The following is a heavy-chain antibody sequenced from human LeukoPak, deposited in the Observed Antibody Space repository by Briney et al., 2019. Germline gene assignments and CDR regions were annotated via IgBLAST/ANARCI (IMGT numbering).Heavy chain of an antibody. Sequence: SETLSLTCTVSGGSISSSTYYWGWIRQPPGKGLEWIGGIYYSGSTYYNPSLKSRVTISVDTSKNQFSLKLSSVTAADTAVYYCARDYCSGGSCFPLGDWFDPWGQGTLVTVSS. J-gene: IGHJ5*02. V-gene: IGHV4-39*07. CDR3: ARDYCSGGSCFPLGDWFDP. CDR2: IYYSGST. CDR1: GGSISSSTYY. D-gene: IGHD2-15*01.